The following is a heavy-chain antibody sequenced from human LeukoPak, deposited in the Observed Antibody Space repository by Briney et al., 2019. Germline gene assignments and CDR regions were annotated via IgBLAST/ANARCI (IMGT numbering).Heavy chain of an antibody. Sequence: SETLSLTCAVYGGSFSGYYWSWIRQPPGKGLEWIGEIHHTGSTNYNPSLKSRVTISVDTSKNQFSLKLSSVTAADTAVYFCARGFRGDNFDYWGQGTLVTVSS. CDR3: ARGFRGDNFDY. CDR2: IHHTGST. J-gene: IGHJ4*02. V-gene: IGHV4-34*01. D-gene: IGHD7-27*01. CDR1: GGSFSGYY.